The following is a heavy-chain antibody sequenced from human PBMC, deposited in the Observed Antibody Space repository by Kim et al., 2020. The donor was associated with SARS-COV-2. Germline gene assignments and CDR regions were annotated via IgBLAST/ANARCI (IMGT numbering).Heavy chain of an antibody. CDR1: AYSFTNDY. Sequence: GESLKISCQASAYSFTNDYIAWVRQVPGKGLEWVASIHPTDSYINFGPSFQGHVTVSVDKAVTTVFLHWGSLRTSDTAIYYCARLPRPSNWFNWYFYLWGSDTLVPVSS. D-gene: IGHD2-2*01. CDR3: ARLPRPSNWFNWYFYL. CDR2: IHPTDSYI. V-gene: IGHV5-10-1*01. J-gene: IGHJ2*01.